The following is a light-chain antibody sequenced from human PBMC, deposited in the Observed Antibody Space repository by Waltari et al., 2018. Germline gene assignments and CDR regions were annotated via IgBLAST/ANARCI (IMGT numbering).Light chain of an antibody. V-gene: IGKV4-1*01. CDR3: QQYYSVPPT. CDR1: QTISYSSNNKNY. J-gene: IGKJ1*01. Sequence: DIVMTQSPDSLAVSLGERATINCKSSQTISYSSNNKNYLAWYQKKPGQPPRLLISWASSRESGVPDRFSGSGSGTDFTLTISSLQVEDVAIYYCQQYYSVPPTFGQGTKVGIK. CDR2: WAS.